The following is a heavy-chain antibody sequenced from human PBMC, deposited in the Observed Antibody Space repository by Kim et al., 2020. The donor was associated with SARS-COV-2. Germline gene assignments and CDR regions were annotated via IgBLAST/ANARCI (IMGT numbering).Heavy chain of an antibody. CDR3: ARGKHGLGYYGMDV. Sequence: GGSLRLSCAASGFTFSSYWMSWVRQAPGKGLEWVANIKQDGSEKYYVDSVKGRFTISRDNAKNSLYLQMNSLRAEDTAVYYCARGKHGLGYYGMDVWGQGTTVTVSS. CDR1: GFTFSSYW. CDR2: IKQDGSEK. V-gene: IGHV3-7*01. D-gene: IGHD7-27*01. J-gene: IGHJ6*02.